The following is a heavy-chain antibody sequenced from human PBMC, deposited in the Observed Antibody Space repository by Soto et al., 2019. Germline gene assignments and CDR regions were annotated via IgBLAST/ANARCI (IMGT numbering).Heavy chain of an antibody. CDR1: GFTFSSYS. CDR3: ASGAQCSGGSCKTPFDY. J-gene: IGHJ4*02. Sequence: EVQLVESGGGLVQPGGSLSLSCAASGFTFSSYSMNWVRQAPGKGLEWVSYISSSSSTIYYADSVKGRFTISRDNDKNSLDLQRNSLRAEDTAVYYCASGAQCSGGSCKTPFDYWGQGTLVTVSS. CDR2: ISSSSSTI. D-gene: IGHD2-15*01. V-gene: IGHV3-48*01.